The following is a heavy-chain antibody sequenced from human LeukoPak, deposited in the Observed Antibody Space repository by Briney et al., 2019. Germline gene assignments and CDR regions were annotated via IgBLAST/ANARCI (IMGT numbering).Heavy chain of an antibody. J-gene: IGHJ4*02. CDR3: ARDRGGYSYGTFDY. CDR2: ISYDGSNK. CDR1: GFTFSSYS. Sequence: GGSLRLSCAASGFTFSSYSINWVRQAPGKGLEWVAVISYDGSNKYYADSVKGRFTISRDNSKNTLYLQMNSLRAEDTAVYYCARDRGGYSYGTFDYWGQGTLVTVSS. D-gene: IGHD5-18*01. V-gene: IGHV3-30*03.